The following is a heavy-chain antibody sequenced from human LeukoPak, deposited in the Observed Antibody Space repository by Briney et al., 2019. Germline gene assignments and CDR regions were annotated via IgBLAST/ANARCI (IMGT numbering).Heavy chain of an antibody. CDR3: VKQRRPMDDDAFDI. CDR1: GFTFSTYA. D-gene: IGHD3-10*01. J-gene: IGHJ3*02. Sequence: GGSLRLSCAASGFTFSTYAIHWVRQAPGKGLEYISAISDDGITTYYADSVKGRFTISRDNSKNMVYLQMSSLRPEDTAVYYCVKQRRPMDDDAFDIWGQGTMVTVSS. V-gene: IGHV3-64D*06. CDR2: ISDDGITT.